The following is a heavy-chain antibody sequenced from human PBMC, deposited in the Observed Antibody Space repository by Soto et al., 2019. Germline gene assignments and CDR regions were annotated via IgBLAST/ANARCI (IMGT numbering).Heavy chain of an antibody. V-gene: IGHV4-59*01. CDR1: GGSISSYY. J-gene: IGHJ4*02. CDR2: IYYSGST. Sequence: SETLSLTCTVSGGSISSYYWSWIRQPPGKGLEWIGYIYYSGSTNYNPSLKSRVTISVDTSKNQFSLKLSSVTAADTAVYYCARDRGTWDFDYWGQGTLVTVSS. CDR3: ARDRGTWDFDY. D-gene: IGHD1-1*01.